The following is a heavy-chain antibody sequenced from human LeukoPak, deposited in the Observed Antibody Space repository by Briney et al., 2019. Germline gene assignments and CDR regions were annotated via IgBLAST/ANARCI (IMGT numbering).Heavy chain of an antibody. D-gene: IGHD4-17*01. Sequence: PSETLSLTCTVSGGSISSYYWSWIRQPPGKGLEWIGYIYYSGSTNYNPSLKSRVTISVDTPKNQFSLKLSSVTAADTAVYYCATSYGDIEEKWFDPWGQGTLVTVSS. CDR2: IYYSGST. J-gene: IGHJ5*02. CDR1: GGSISSYY. V-gene: IGHV4-59*08. CDR3: ATSYGDIEEKWFDP.